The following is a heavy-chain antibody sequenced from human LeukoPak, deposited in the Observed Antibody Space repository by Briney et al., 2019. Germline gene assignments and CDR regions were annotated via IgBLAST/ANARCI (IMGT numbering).Heavy chain of an antibody. CDR3: ARRDSSSVVPRWDY. Sequence: SETLSLTCGVSGGSVINTNWWTWVRQPPGKGLEWIGSIYYSGSTYYNPSLKSRVTISVDTSKNQFSLKLSSVTAADTAVYYCARRDSSSVVPRWDYWGQGTLVTVSS. D-gene: IGHD6-13*01. CDR2: IYYSGST. J-gene: IGHJ4*02. V-gene: IGHV4-39*01. CDR1: GGSVINTNW.